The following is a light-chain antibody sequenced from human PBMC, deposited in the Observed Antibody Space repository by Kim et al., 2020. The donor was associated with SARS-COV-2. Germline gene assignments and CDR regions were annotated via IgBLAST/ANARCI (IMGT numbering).Light chain of an antibody. CDR2: DKN. J-gene: IGLJ3*02. CDR3: NSRDSSGNHLV. V-gene: IGLV3-19*01. CDR1: GLRSYY. Sequence: ALGQTVGITSQGDGLRSYYESWCQQKPGEAAALVISDKNNRPSGIPDRFSGCSSGNTASLTITGGQAEDEADYYCNSRDSSGNHLVFGGGTKLTVL.